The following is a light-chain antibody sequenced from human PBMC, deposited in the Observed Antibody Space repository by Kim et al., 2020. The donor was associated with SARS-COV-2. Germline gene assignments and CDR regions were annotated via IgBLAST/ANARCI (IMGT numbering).Light chain of an antibody. J-gene: IGKJ4*01. V-gene: IGKV1-12*01. CDR3: QQAKSLPLT. CDR2: ATS. Sequence: DIQLTQSPSSVSASVGDSVTITCRASQGIDYWLAWYQQKPGKVPRLLISATSSLQSGVPSRFSGSGFGTEFSVTISSLQPEDLATYYCQQAKSLPLTFGGGTKVEIK. CDR1: QGIDYW.